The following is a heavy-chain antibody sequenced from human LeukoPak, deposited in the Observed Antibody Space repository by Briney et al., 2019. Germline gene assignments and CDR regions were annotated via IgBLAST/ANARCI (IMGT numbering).Heavy chain of an antibody. V-gene: IGHV1-2*02. CDR3: AREGSSWYKSWFDP. J-gene: IGHJ5*02. CDR1: GYTFTGYY. D-gene: IGHD6-13*01. CDR2: INPNSGGT. Sequence: ASVKVSCKASGYTFTGYYMHWVRQAPGQGLEWMGWINPNSGGTNYAQKFQGRVTMTRDTSISIAYMELSRLRSDDTAVYYCAREGSSWYKSWFDPWGQGTLVTVSS.